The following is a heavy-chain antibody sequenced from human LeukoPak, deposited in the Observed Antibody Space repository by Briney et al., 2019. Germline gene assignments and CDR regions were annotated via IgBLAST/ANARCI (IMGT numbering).Heavy chain of an antibody. D-gene: IGHD4-11*01. J-gene: IGHJ5*02. Sequence: GGSLRLSCAASGFNLRDYWMHWVPQAPGKGLVWVSRLGTDGTYTNYADSVKGRFTISRDNAKNTLYLQMDSLRAEDTAFYYCVRDPSNSGNWFDLWGQGTLVTVSS. CDR3: VRDPSNSGNWFDL. CDR1: GFNLRDYW. V-gene: IGHV3-74*01. CDR2: LGTDGTYT.